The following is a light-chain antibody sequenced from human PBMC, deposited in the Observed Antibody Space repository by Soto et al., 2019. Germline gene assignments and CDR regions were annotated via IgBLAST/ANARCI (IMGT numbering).Light chain of an antibody. CDR2: DDS. CDR3: YSLDLSGNIMV. V-gene: IGLV3-10*01. J-gene: IGLJ2*01. CDR1: ALPKKF. Sequence: SYELTQPPSVSVSPGQTARITCSGDALPKKFASWYQQKSGQAPLLVIYDDSRRPSGIPERFSGSSSGTVATLTVTEAQVEDEADYYCYSLDLSGNIMVFGGGTKLTVL.